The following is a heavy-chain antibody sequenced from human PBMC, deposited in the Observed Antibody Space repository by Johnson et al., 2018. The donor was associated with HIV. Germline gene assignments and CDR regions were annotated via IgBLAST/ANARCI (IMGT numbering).Heavy chain of an antibody. Sequence: VQLVESGGSVVRPGGSLRISCAVSGFSFGDYAMNWVRQVPGKGLEWVSGINWNGGSTGYADSVKGRFTISRDNAKNSLYLQMNSLRVEDTAFYYCAKDSRYNNYGGGSVGAFDIWGQGTTVTVSS. CDR1: GFSFGDYA. CDR2: INWNGGST. V-gene: IGHV3-20*04. CDR3: AKDSRYNNYGGGSVGAFDI. J-gene: IGHJ3*02. D-gene: IGHD4-11*01.